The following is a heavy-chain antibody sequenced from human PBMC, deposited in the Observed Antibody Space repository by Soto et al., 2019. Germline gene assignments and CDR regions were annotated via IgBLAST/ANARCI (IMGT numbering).Heavy chain of an antibody. D-gene: IGHD4-17*01. Sequence: EVQLVESGGGLVQPGRSLRLSCAASGFTFDGYAMHWVRQAPGKGLEWVSGTFSNGDTVNYADSVKGRFTISRDNAKNSLYLQMDSLRSEDTALYYCARESGAYGDFDYWGQGTLVTVSS. V-gene: IGHV3-9*01. CDR1: GFTFDGYA. J-gene: IGHJ4*02. CDR3: ARESGAYGDFDY. CDR2: TFSNGDTV.